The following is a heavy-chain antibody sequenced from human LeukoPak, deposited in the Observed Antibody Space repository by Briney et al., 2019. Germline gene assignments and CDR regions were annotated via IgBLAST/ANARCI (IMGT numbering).Heavy chain of an antibody. D-gene: IGHD2-2*01. CDR3: AREDIVVVPGEAHYYYYGMDV. CDR2: IIPIFGTA. J-gene: IGHJ6*02. V-gene: IGHV1-69*13. Sequence: GASVKVSCKASGGTFSSYAISWVRQAPGQGLEWMGGIIPIFGTANYAQKFQGRVTITADESTSSAYMELSSLRSEDTAVYYCAREDIVVVPGEAHYYYYGMDVWGQGTTVTVSS. CDR1: GGTFSSYA.